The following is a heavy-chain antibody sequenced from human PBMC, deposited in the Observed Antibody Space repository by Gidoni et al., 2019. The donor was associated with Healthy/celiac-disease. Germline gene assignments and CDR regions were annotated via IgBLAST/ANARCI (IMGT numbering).Heavy chain of an antibody. CDR3: VKLPTVTGFDY. D-gene: IGHD4-17*01. CDR1: GFTFSSYA. J-gene: IGHJ4*02. V-gene: IGHV3-64D*08. Sequence: GGGLVQPGGSLRLSCSASGFTFSSYAMHWVRQAPGKGLEYVSAISSNGGSTYYADSVKGRFTISRDNSKNTLYLQMSSLRAEDTAVYYCVKLPTVTGFDYWGQGTLVTVSS. CDR2: ISSNGGST.